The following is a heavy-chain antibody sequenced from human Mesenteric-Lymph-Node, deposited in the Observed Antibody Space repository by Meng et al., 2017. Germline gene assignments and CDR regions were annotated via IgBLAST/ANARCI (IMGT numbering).Heavy chain of an antibody. CDR2: NYWDDDR. CDR3: AHRLGGNGCYNGFFDY. D-gene: IGHD3-10*01. CDR1: GISLTTFPMG. J-gene: IGHJ4*02. Sequence: QITLKESGPTLVKPTQTIALTCPLTGISLTTFPMGVGWIRQSPGKALEYLGINYWDDDRRYNPSLKSRLTITKDTSKNQVVLIMTNVDPVDTATYYCAHRLGGNGCYNGFFDYWGQGILVTVSS. V-gene: IGHV2-5*02.